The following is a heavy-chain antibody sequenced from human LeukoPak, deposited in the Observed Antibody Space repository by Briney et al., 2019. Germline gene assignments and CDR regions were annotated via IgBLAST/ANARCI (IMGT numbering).Heavy chain of an antibody. CDR3: ARYNRGVIKGFDP. J-gene: IGHJ5*02. D-gene: IGHD3-10*01. CDR1: GGSISSNSYY. V-gene: IGHV4-39*07. Sequence: SETLPLTCAVSGGSISSNSYYWGWIRQPRGKGLEWIGSIYYSGSTYYNPSLKSRVTISVDTSKNQFSLKLSSVTAADTAVYYCARYNRGVIKGFDPWGQGTLVTVSS. CDR2: IYYSGST.